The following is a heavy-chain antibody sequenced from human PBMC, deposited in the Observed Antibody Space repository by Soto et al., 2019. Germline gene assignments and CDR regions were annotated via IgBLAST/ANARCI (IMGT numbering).Heavy chain of an antibody. Sequence: GESLKISCKGSGYSFTSYWIGWVRQMPGKGLEWMGIIYPGDSDTRYSPSFQGQVTISADKSISTAYLQWSSLKASDTAMYYCARFVVVVAATQEYYHYGMDVWGQGTTVTVSS. V-gene: IGHV5-51*01. CDR3: ARFVVVVAATQEYYHYGMDV. D-gene: IGHD2-15*01. CDR2: IYPGDSDT. J-gene: IGHJ6*02. CDR1: GYSFTSYW.